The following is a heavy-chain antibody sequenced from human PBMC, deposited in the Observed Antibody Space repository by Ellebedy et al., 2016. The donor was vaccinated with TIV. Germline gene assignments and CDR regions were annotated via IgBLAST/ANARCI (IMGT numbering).Heavy chain of an antibody. J-gene: IGHJ3*02. CDR2: ITGIGTST. CDR3: AKPMGPGGRFDAFDI. CDR1: GFTFSNYA. D-gene: IGHD3-16*01. Sequence: GESLKISXAASGFTFSNYAMSWVRQAPGEGLEWVSAITGIGTSTYYADSVKGRFTISRDNSKNTLSLQMNSLRADDTAIYYCAKPMGPGGRFDAFDIWGQGTLVTVSS. V-gene: IGHV3-23*01.